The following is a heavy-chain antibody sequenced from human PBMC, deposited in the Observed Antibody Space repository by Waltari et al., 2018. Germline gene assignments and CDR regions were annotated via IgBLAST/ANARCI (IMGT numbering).Heavy chain of an antibody. D-gene: IGHD2-21*01. CDR3: ARDRVGMGDFDY. Sequence: VQLQQWGAGLLKPSETLSLTCAVYGGSFSGYYWSWIRQPPGKGLEWVSSISSSRSYKYYADSVKGRFTISRDNAKNSLYLQMNSLRAEDTAVYYCARDRVGMGDFDYWGQGTLVTVSS. J-gene: IGHJ4*02. V-gene: IGHV3-21*01. CDR1: GGSFSGYY. CDR2: ISSSRSYK.